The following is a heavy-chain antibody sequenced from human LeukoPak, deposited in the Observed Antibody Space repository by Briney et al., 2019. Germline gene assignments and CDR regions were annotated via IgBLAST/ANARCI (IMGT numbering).Heavy chain of an antibody. D-gene: IGHD1-1*01. V-gene: IGHV3-30*02. CDR1: GFTFSSYG. Sequence: GGSLRLSCAASGFTFSSYGMHWVRQAPGKGLEWVAFIRYDGSNKYYADSVKGRFTISRDNSKNTLYLQMNSLRAEDTAVYYCAKGTGTLLGGYYYYYMGVWGKGTTVTVSS. CDR2: IRYDGSNK. CDR3: AKGTGTLLGGYYYYYMGV. J-gene: IGHJ6*03.